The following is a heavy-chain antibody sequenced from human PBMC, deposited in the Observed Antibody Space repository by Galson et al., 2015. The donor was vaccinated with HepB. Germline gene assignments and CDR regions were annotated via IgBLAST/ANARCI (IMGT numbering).Heavy chain of an antibody. J-gene: IGHJ6*03. CDR3: ARALKSYSNYDYYYYYMDV. Sequence: SVKVSCKASGGTFSSYAISWVRQAPGQGLEWIGGIIPIFGTANYAQKFQGRVTITADESTSTAYMELSSLRSEDTAVYYCARALKSYSNYDYYYYYMDVWGKGTTVTVSS. CDR1: GGTFSSYA. CDR2: IIPIFGTA. V-gene: IGHV1-69*13. D-gene: IGHD4-11*01.